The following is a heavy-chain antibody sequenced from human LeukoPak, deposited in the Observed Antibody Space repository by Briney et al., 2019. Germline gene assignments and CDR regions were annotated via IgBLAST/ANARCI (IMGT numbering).Heavy chain of an antibody. V-gene: IGHV4-34*01. CDR2: GSERGGT. CDR3: AKNGQSGFSFDP. J-gene: IGHJ5*02. D-gene: IGHD1-26*01. Sequence: SETLSLTCAVYGESLNGHYWSWIRQSPGKGLEWIGEGSERGGTKFNPSLKSRVTISADTSKSQFSLKLSSVTAADTAVYHCAKNGQSGFSFDPWGRGTLVTVSS. CDR1: GESLNGHY.